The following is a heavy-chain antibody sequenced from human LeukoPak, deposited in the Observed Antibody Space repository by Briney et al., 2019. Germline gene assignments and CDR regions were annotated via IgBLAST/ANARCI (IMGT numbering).Heavy chain of an antibody. D-gene: IGHD3-10*01. Sequence: SETLSLTCAVSGGSISSSNWWSWVRQPPGKGLEWIGEIYHSGSTNYNPSLKSRVTISVDKSKNQFSLKLSSVTAADTAVYYCARGHGYYYGSGSSNFLGYWGQGALVTVSS. V-gene: IGHV4-4*02. CDR1: GGSISSSNW. J-gene: IGHJ4*02. CDR3: ARGHGYYYGSGSSNFLGY. CDR2: IYHSGST.